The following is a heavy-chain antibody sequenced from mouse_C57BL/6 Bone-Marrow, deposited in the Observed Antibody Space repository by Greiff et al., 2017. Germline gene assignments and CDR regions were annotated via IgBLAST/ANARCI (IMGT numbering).Heavy chain of an antibody. CDR2: IDPANGDT. CDR3: TTDGKYAMDY. V-gene: IGHV14-4*01. Sequence: VQLKQSGAELVRPGASVKLSCTASGFNIKDDYMHWVKQRPEPGLEWIGWIDPANGDTEYASKFQGKATITADTSSNTSYLQLSSLTSEDTAVYYCTTDGKYAMDYWGQGTSVTVSS. CDR1: GFNIKDDY. D-gene: IGHD1-1*01. J-gene: IGHJ4*01.